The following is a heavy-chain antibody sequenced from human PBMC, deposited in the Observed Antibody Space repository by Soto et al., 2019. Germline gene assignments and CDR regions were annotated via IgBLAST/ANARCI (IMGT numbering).Heavy chain of an antibody. V-gene: IGHV3-48*01. J-gene: IGHJ4*02. CDR1: GFTFSTDS. CDR2: ISTSGATR. CDR3: ARPPYYYDTSGLGY. Sequence: GGSLRLSCVASGFTFSTDSMNWVRQAPGKGLEWVAHISTSGATRYYADSVKGRFTISRDNAKTSLYLQMNSLRAEDTAVFYCARPPYYYDTSGLGYWGQGTLVTVSS. D-gene: IGHD3-22*01.